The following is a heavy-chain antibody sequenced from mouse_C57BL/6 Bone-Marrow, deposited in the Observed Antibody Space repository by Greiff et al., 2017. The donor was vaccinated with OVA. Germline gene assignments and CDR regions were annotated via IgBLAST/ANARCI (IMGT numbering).Heavy chain of an antibody. CDR1: GFNIKDDY. CDR3: TTRYVLVAY. CDR2: IDPENGDT. Sequence: EVQLQQSGAELVRPGASVKLSCTASGFNIKDDYMHWVKQRPEQGLEWIGWIDPENGDTEYASKFQGKATITADTSSNTAYLQLSSLTAEDTAVYYCTTRYVLVAYWGQGTLVTVSA. V-gene: IGHV14-4*01. D-gene: IGHD2-12*01. J-gene: IGHJ3*01.